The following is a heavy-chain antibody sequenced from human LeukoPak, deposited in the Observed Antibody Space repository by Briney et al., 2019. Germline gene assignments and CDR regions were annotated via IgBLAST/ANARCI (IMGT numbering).Heavy chain of an antibody. Sequence: GGSLRLSCAASGFTFSSYWMNWARQAPGKGLEWVASINHNGNVNYYVDSVKGRFTISRDNAKNSLYLQMNSLRAEDTAVYYCARDIRQGYWGQGTLVTVSS. CDR3: ARDIRQGY. CDR1: GFTFSSYW. J-gene: IGHJ4*02. V-gene: IGHV3-7*01. D-gene: IGHD2-2*02. CDR2: INHNGNVN.